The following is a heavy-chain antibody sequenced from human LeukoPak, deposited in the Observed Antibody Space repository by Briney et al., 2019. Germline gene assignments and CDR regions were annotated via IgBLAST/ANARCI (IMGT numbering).Heavy chain of an antibody. CDR2: FDPEDGET. J-gene: IGHJ4*02. Sequence: ASVTVSCKVSGYTLTELTMHWVRQAPGKGLEWMGGFDPEDGETIYAQKFQGRVTMTEDTSTDTAYMELSSLRSEDTAVYYCARGGTLSGSYRLFDYWGQGTLVTVSS. CDR3: ARGGTLSGSYRLFDY. V-gene: IGHV1-24*01. CDR1: GYTLTELT. D-gene: IGHD1-26*01.